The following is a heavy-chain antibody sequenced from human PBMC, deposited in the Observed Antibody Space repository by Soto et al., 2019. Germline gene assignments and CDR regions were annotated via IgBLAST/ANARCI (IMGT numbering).Heavy chain of an antibody. CDR3: AKRAYTSSWTQYYFDY. V-gene: IGHV3-23*01. D-gene: IGHD6-6*01. Sequence: GSLRLSCAASGFTFSNYGMSWVRQAPGKGLEWVSTINTPGGTFYADSVKGRFTISRDNSKNTQFLQMNSLGAEDTAVYFCAKRAYTSSWTQYYFDYWGQGILVTVSS. CDR1: GFTFSNYG. CDR2: INTPGGT. J-gene: IGHJ4*02.